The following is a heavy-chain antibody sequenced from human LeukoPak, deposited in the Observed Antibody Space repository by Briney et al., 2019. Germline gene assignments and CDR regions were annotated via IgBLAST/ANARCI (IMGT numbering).Heavy chain of an antibody. J-gene: IGHJ4*02. CDR2: IYYSGSS. D-gene: IGHD6-6*01. V-gene: IGHV4-39*01. CDR1: GASISSSSDY. Sequence: PSETLSLTCSVSGASISSSSDYWDWIRQPPGKGLEWIGRIYYSGSSYYNPSLKSPVTISVNTSNNPFSLKLSSVTAGDTAVYYCARYISSVGYFDSWGQGTLVTVSS. CDR3: ARYISSVGYFDS.